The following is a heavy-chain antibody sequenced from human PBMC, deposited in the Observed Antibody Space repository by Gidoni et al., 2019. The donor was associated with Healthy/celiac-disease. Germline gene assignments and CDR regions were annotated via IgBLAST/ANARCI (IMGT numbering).Heavy chain of an antibody. CDR2: IYHSGST. CDR3: ARGGARWREAFDI. V-gene: IGHV4-38-2*02. CDR1: GYSISSGSY. J-gene: IGHJ3*02. D-gene: IGHD1-26*01. Sequence: QVQLQESGPGLVKPSETLSLTCTVSGYSISSGSYWGWIRQPPGKGLEWIGSIYHSGSTYYNPSLKSRVTISVDTSKNQFSLKLSSVTAADTAVYYCARGGARWREAFDIWGQGTMVTVSS.